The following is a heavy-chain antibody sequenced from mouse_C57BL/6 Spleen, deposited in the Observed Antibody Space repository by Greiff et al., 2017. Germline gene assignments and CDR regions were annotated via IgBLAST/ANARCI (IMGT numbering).Heavy chain of an antibody. CDR1: GYTFTSYW. CDR3: AREDYGNAMDY. CDR2: IYPGSGSS. V-gene: IGHV1-55*01. Sequence: QVQLQQPGAELVKPGASVKMSCKASGYTFTSYWITWVKQRPGQGLEWIGDIYPGSGSSNYNEKFKSKATLTVDTSSSTAYMQLSSLTSEDSAVYYCAREDYGNAMDYWGQGTSVTVSS. D-gene: IGHD2-1*01. J-gene: IGHJ4*01.